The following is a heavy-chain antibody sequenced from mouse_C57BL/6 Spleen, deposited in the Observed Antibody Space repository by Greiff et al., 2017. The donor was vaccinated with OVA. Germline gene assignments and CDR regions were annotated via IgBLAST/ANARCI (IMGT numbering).Heavy chain of an antibody. CDR3: ARREITTVVAPLAMDY. V-gene: IGHV1-85*01. CDR2: IYPRDGST. D-gene: IGHD1-1*01. Sequence: QVQLQQSGPELVKPGASVKLSCKASGYTFTSYDINWVKQRPGQGLEWIGWIYPRDGSTKYNEKFKGKATLTVDTSSSTAYMELHSLTSEDSAVYFCARREITTVVAPLAMDYWGQGTSVTVSS. CDR1: GYTFTSYD. J-gene: IGHJ4*01.